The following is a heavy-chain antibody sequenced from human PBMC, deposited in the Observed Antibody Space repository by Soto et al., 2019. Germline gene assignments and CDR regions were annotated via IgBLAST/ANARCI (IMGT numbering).Heavy chain of an antibody. CDR2: IKSKGGGGTA. CDR1: GFSFSPAW. Sequence: PGGSLRLSCAASGFSFSPAWMNWVRQAPGKGLEWVGLIKSKGGGGTADYAAPVKGRFIISRDDSKNTIYLQMNSLKPEDTALYYCIWQQHFYCGRAVWGQGTTVTVSS. V-gene: IGHV3-15*07. D-gene: IGHD6-13*01. CDR3: IWQQHFYCGRAV. J-gene: IGHJ6*02.